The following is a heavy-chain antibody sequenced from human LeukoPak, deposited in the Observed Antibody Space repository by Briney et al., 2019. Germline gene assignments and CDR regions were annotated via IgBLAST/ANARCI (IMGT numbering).Heavy chain of an antibody. V-gene: IGHV4-39*01. D-gene: IGHD6-13*01. CDR2: IYYSGST. CDR1: GGSISSSSYY. Sequence: SETLSLTCTVSGGSISSSSYYWGWIRQPPGKGLEWIGSIYYSGSTYYNPSLKSRVTISVDTSKNQFSLKLSSVTAADTAVYYCARHPPREVAAAWGQGTLVTVSS. CDR3: ARHPPREVAAA. J-gene: IGHJ5*02.